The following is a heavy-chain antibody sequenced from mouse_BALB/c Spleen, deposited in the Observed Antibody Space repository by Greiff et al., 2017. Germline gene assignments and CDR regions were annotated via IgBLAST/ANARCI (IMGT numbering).Heavy chain of an antibody. Sequence: EVQLQQSGPGLVKPSQSLSLTCTVTGYSITSDYAWNWIRQFPGNKLEWMGYISYSGSTSYNPSLKSRISITRDTSKNQFFLQLNSVTTEDTATYYCARWGILGYAMDYWGQGTSVTVSS. CDR1: GYSITSDYA. J-gene: IGHJ4*01. CDR3: ARWGILGYAMDY. CDR2: ISYSGST. V-gene: IGHV3-2*02.